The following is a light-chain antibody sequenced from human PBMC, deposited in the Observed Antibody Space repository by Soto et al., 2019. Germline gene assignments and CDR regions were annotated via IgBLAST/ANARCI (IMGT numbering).Light chain of an antibody. CDR3: QQYNIWRSIT. CDR1: QSVRTK. V-gene: IGKV3-15*01. CDR2: DTS. J-gene: IGKJ5*01. Sequence: EIVMTQSPATLSVSPGERGTLSCRASQSVRTKVAWYQQNPGQTPRVITYDTSTRAADIPARFSGSGYGTYFTLTISSLQSEDFAVYYCQQYNIWRSITFGPGNDWRL.